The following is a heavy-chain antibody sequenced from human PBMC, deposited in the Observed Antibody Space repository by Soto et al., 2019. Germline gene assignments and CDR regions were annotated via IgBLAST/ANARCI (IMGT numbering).Heavy chain of an antibody. D-gene: IGHD3-10*01. CDR1: GGSFSGYY. V-gene: IGHV4-34*01. CDR3: ARDGDRRFPLNWFDP. J-gene: IGHJ5*02. Sequence: QVQLQQWGAGLLKPSETLSLTCAVYGGSFSGYYWSWIRQPPGKGLEWIGEINHSGSTNYNPSLKSRVTISVDTSKNQFSLKLSSVTAADTAVYYCARDGDRRFPLNWFDPWGQGTLVTVSS. CDR2: INHSGST.